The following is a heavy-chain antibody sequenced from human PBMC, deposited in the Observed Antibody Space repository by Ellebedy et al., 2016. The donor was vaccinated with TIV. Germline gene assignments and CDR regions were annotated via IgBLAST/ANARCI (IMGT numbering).Heavy chain of an antibody. CDR3: SRGGGCGGGTCYYPDF. Sequence: GESLKISCAASGFTFSTYSLNWVRQAPGKGLEWVSSISTITNYADSVRVRFTISRDNAKNSLYLQMNSLRAEDTAVYYCSRGGGCGGGTCYYPDFWGQGTLVTVSS. CDR1: GFTFSTYS. D-gene: IGHD2-15*01. CDR2: ISTITNY. J-gene: IGHJ4*02. V-gene: IGHV3-21*01.